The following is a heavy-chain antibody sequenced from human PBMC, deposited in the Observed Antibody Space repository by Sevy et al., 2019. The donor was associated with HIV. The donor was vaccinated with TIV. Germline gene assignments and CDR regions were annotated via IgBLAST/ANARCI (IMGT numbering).Heavy chain of an antibody. V-gene: IGHV3-9*01. CDR1: GFTFDDYA. J-gene: IGHJ3*01. CDR3: AKGAGQWLGDAFDV. Sequence: GWSLRLSCAASGFTFDDYAIHWVRQAPGKGLEWLSGLSWNSGTIDYADSVKGRFTISRDNAKKSLYLQMNSLRTEDTALYYCAKGAGQWLGDAFDVWGQWTMVTVSS. CDR2: LSWNSGTI. D-gene: IGHD6-19*01.